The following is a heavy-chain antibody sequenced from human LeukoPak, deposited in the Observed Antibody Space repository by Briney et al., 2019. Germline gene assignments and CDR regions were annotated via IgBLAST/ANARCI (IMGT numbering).Heavy chain of an antibody. J-gene: IGHJ6*02. D-gene: IGHD1-26*01. Sequence: ASVKVSCKASGYTFTSYAMHWVRQAPGQRLEWMGWINAGNGNTKYSQKFQGRVTITRDTSASTAYMELSSLRSEDTAVYYCASIWWEPRKYYYYGMDVWGQGTTVTVSS. CDR2: INAGNGNT. CDR1: GYTFTSYA. CDR3: ASIWWEPRKYYYYGMDV. V-gene: IGHV1-3*01.